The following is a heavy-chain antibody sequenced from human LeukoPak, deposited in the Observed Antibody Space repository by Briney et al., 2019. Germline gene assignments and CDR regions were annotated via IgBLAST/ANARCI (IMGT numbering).Heavy chain of an antibody. J-gene: IGHJ4*02. V-gene: IGHV3-21*01. D-gene: IGHD5-18*01. CDR1: GFTFSSYS. CDR3: ARGGYSYGYVGLD. Sequence: GGSLRLSCAASGFTFSSYSMNWVRQAPGKGLEWVSSISSSSSYIYYADSVKGRFTISRDNAKNSLYLQMNSLRAEDTAVYYCARGGYSYGYVGLDWRQGTLVTVSS. CDR2: ISSSSSYI.